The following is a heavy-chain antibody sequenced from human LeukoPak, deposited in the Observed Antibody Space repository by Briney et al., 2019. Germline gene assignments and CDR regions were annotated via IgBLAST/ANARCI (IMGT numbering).Heavy chain of an antibody. D-gene: IGHD3-10*01. CDR3: ARGPRMVRGVIILYYYYYMDV. V-gene: IGHV4-39*01. J-gene: IGHJ6*03. Sequence: SSETLSLTCTVSGGSISSSSYYWGWIRQPPGKGLEWIGSIYYSGSTYYNPSLKSRVTISVDTSKNQFSLKLSSVTAADTAVYYCARGPRMVRGVIILYYYYYMDVWGKGTTVTVSS. CDR1: GGSISSSSYY. CDR2: IYYSGST.